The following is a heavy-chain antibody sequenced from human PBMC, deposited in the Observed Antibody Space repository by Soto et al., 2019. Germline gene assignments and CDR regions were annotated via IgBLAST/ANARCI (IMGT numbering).Heavy chain of an antibody. D-gene: IGHD2-8*02. V-gene: IGHV4-59*12. CDR3: ARDKITGLFDY. CDR2: IYYSGST. CDR1: GGSISSYY. J-gene: IGHJ4*02. Sequence: SETLSLTCTVSGGSISSYYWSWIRQPPGKRLGWIGYIYYSGSTNYNPSLKSRVTISVDTSKNQFSLKLTSVTAADTAVYYCARDKITGLFDYWGQGTLVTVSS.